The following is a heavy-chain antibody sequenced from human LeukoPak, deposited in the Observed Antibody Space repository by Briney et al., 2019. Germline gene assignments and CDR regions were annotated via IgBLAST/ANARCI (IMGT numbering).Heavy chain of an antibody. J-gene: IGHJ4*02. CDR3: ARLRESFYMMENFDY. V-gene: IGHV6-1*01. Sequence: SQTLSLTCAISGDSVSSNSVAWNWIRQSPSRGLEWLGRTYYRSKWYNDYAVSVKSRITINPDASKNQFSLHLNSVTPEDTAVYYFARLRESFYMMENFDYWGQGTLVTVSS. CDR2: TYYRSKWYN. D-gene: IGHD3-16*01. CDR1: GDSVSSNSVA.